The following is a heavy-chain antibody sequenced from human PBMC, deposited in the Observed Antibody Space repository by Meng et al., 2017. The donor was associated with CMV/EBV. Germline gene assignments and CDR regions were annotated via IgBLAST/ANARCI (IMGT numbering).Heavy chain of an antibody. CDR3: ARGSVAGFYY. V-gene: IGHV3-30-3*01. Sequence: VRVVEAGGGVVQPGGSLRLSCAASGFTFSSYAMHWVRQAPGKGLEWVAVISYDGSNKYYADSVKGRFTISRDNSKNTLYLQMNSLRAEDTAVYYCARGSVAGFYYWGQGTLVTVSS. D-gene: IGHD6-19*01. CDR1: GFTFSSYA. CDR2: ISYDGSNK. J-gene: IGHJ4*02.